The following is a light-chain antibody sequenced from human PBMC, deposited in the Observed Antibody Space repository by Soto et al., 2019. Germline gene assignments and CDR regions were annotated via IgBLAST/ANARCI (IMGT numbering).Light chain of an antibody. CDR3: QQYGSSPQT. V-gene: IGKV3-20*01. CDR1: QSVSSSY. Sequence: EILLTQSPGTLSLSPGERATLSCRAGQSVSSSYLAWYQQKPGQAPRLLIYGASSRATGIPDRFSGSGSGTDFTLTISRLEPEDFAVYYCQQYGSSPQTFGQGTKVDIK. CDR2: GAS. J-gene: IGKJ1*01.